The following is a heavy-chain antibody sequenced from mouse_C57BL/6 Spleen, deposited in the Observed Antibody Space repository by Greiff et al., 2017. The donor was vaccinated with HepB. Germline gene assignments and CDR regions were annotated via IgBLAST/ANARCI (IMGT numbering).Heavy chain of an antibody. V-gene: IGHV1-81*01. Sequence: QVQLQQSGAELARPGASVKLSRKASGYTFTSYGISWVKQRTGQGLEWIGEIYPRSGNTYYNEKFKGKATLTADKSSSTAYMELRSLTSEDSAVYFCASKGDYYAMDYWGQGTSVTVSS. CDR3: ASKGDYYAMDY. CDR2: IYPRSGNT. CDR1: GYTFTSYG. J-gene: IGHJ4*01.